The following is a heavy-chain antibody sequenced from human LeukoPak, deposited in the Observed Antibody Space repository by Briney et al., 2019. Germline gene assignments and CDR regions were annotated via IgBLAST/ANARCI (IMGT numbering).Heavy chain of an antibody. CDR3: AREWGLESSGYYYAY. D-gene: IGHD3-22*01. CDR1: GDTFSSYA. Sequence: ASVKVSCKASGDTFSSYAISWVRQAPGQGLEWMGGIIPIFGTANYAQKFQGRVTITADESTSTAYMELSSLRSEDTAVYYCAREWGLESSGYYYAYWGQGTLVTVSS. V-gene: IGHV1-69*13. CDR2: IIPIFGTA. J-gene: IGHJ4*02.